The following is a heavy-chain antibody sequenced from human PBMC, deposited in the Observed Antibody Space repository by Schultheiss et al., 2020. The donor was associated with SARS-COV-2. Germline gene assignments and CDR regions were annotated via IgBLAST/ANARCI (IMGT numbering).Heavy chain of an antibody. CDR2: ISGSGGST. J-gene: IGHJ3*02. CDR3: AKNWGRAPGAFDI. D-gene: IGHD7-27*01. Sequence: GESLKISCAASGFTFSDYYMSWVRQAPGKGLEWVSAISGSGGSTYYADSVKGRFTISRDNSKNTLYLQMNSLRAEDTAVYYCAKNWGRAPGAFDIWGQGTMVTVSS. CDR1: GFTFSDYY. V-gene: IGHV3-23*01.